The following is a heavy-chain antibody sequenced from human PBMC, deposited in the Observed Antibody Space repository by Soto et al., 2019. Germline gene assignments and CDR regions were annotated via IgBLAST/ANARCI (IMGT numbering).Heavy chain of an antibody. D-gene: IGHD6-13*01. J-gene: IGHJ6*02. CDR3: ARDHSSSWYAPNYNYYGMDV. CDR2: IYYSGST. CDR1: GGSISSGGYY. Sequence: QVQLQESGPGLVKPSQTLSLTCTVSGGSISSGGYYWSWIRQHPGKGLEWIGYIYYSGSTYYNPSLKSRVTISVDTSKNQFSLKLSSVTAADTAVYYCARDHSSSWYAPNYNYYGMDVWGQGTTVTVSS. V-gene: IGHV4-31*03.